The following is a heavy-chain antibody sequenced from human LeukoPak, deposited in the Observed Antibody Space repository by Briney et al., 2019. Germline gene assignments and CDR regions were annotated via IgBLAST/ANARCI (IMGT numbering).Heavy chain of an antibody. CDR1: GFTFSSYA. Sequence: GGSLRLSCAASGFTFSSYAMSWVRQAPGKGLEWVSAIVGNGGSTFYADSVKGRFTISRDNSKNTLYLQMSSLRAEDTAVYYCAKDRYGDYVSIFDSWGQGTLVTVSS. D-gene: IGHD4-17*01. V-gene: IGHV3-23*01. CDR2: IVGNGGST. J-gene: IGHJ4*02. CDR3: AKDRYGDYVSIFDS.